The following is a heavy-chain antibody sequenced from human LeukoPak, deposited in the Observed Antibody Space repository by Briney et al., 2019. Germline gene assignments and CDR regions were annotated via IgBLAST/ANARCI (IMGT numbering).Heavy chain of an antibody. V-gene: IGHV4-39*07. CDR2: IYYSGST. CDR1: GGSISSSSYY. Sequence: PSETLSLTCTVSGGSISSSSYYWGWIRQPPGKGLEWIGSIYYSGSTNYNPSLKSRVTISVDKSKNQFSLKLSSVTAADTAVYYCARAWMGAFDIWGQGTMVTVSS. J-gene: IGHJ3*02. CDR3: ARAWMGAFDI. D-gene: IGHD5-12*01.